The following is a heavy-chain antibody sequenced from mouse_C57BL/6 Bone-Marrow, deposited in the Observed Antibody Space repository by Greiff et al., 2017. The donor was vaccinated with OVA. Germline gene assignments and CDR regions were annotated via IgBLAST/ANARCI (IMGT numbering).Heavy chain of an antibody. CDR1: GYTFTDYY. CDR2: IYPGSGNT. D-gene: IGHD1-1*01. Sequence: QVQLQQSGAELVRPGASVKLSCKASGYTFTDYYINWVKQRPGQGLEWIARIYPGSGNTYYNEKFKGKATLTADKSSSTAYMELRSLTSEDSAVYFCARSPYYGSSYVGYFDVWGTGTTVTVSS. CDR3: ARSPYYGSSYVGYFDV. V-gene: IGHV1-76*01. J-gene: IGHJ1*03.